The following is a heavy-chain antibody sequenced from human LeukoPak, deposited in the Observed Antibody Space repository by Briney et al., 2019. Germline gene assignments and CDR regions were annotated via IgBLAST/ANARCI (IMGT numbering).Heavy chain of an antibody. J-gene: IGHJ3*02. CDR1: GFTFSNVW. V-gene: IGHV3-73*01. CDR2: IRSRPTNFAT. D-gene: IGHD4-17*01. CDR3: ARHGAHDAFDI. Sequence: GGSLRLSCAASGFTFSNVWMNWVRQASGKGLEWVGRIRSRPTNFATEYAASVKGRFTISRDDSKNTAYLQMNSLRTEDTAVYYCARHGAHDAFDIWGQGTMVTVSS.